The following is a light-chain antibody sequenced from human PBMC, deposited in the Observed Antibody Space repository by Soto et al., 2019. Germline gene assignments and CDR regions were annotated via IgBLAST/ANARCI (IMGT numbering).Light chain of an antibody. CDR1: GSNIGSNT. CDR3: AAWDDSLNGVV. J-gene: IGLJ2*01. V-gene: IGLV1-44*01. CDR2: SNN. Sequence: QSVLTQPPSASGTPGQRVTISCSGSGSNIGSNTVNWYQQLPGTDPKLLIYSNNQRPSGVPDRFSGSKSGTSASLAISGLQSEDEADYYCAAWDDSLNGVVFGGGTQLTVL.